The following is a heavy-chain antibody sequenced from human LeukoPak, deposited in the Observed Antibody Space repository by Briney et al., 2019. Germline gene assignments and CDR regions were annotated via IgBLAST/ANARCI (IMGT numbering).Heavy chain of an antibody. CDR2: ISSSSSTI. J-gene: IGHJ3*02. V-gene: IGHV3-48*02. Sequence: TGGSLRLSCAASGFTFSSYSMNWVRQAPGKGLEWVSYISSSSSTIYYADSVKGRFTISRDNAKNSLYLQMNSLRDEDTAVYYCAKSNTGIAVAGTDAFDIWGQGTMVTVSS. CDR3: AKSNTGIAVAGTDAFDI. CDR1: GFTFSSYS. D-gene: IGHD6-19*01.